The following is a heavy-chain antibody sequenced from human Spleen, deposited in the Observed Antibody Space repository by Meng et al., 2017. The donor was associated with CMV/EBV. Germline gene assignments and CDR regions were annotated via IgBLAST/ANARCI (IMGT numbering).Heavy chain of an antibody. CDR1: GGSISSSSYY. J-gene: IGHJ4*02. CDR2: IYYSGST. CDR3: AGDYGGNSGL. D-gene: IGHD4-23*01. V-gene: IGHV4-39*07. Sequence: SQTLSLTCTVSGGSISSSSYYWGWIRQPPGKGLEWIGSIYYSGSTYYNPSLKSRVTISVDTSKNQFSLKLSSVTAADTAVYYCAGDYGGNSGLWDQGTLVTVSS.